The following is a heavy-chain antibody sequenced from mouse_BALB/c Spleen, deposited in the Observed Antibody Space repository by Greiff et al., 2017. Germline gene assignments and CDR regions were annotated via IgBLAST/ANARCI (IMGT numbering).Heavy chain of an antibody. D-gene: IGHD1-1*02. V-gene: IGHV2-6-4*01. CDR3: TRTAYGYYAMDY. CDR2: IWGGGST. J-gene: IGHJ4*01. CDR1: GFSLSGYS. Sequence: VKLMESGPGLVAPSQSLSITCTVSGFSLSGYSVHWVRQPPGKGLEWLGMIWGGGSTDYNSALKSRLSISKDNSKSQVFLKMNSLQTDDTAMYCCTRTAYGYYAMDYWGQGTSVTVSS.